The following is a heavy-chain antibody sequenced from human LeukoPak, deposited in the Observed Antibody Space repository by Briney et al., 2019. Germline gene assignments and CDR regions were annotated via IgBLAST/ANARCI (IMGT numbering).Heavy chain of an antibody. D-gene: IGHD3-16*01. J-gene: IGHJ3*02. CDR2: ISSSSSYI. Sequence: GGSLRLSCAASGFTFSSYAMNWVRQAPGKGLEWVSSISSSSSYIYYADSVKGRFTISRDNAKNSLYLQMNSLRAEDTAVYYCARGGRFWADAFDIWGQGTMVTVSS. CDR1: GFTFSSYA. CDR3: ARGGRFWADAFDI. V-gene: IGHV3-21*01.